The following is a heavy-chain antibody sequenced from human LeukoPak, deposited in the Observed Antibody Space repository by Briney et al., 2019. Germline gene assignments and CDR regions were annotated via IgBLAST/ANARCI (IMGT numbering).Heavy chain of an antibody. CDR3: ARDKGAGVGFDY. V-gene: IGHV1-2*02. J-gene: IGHJ4*02. CDR1: GYTFTSYY. D-gene: IGHD4/OR15-4a*01. Sequence: ASVKVSCKASGYTFTSYYMHWVRQAPGQGLEWMGWINPNSGGTNYAQKFQGRVTMTRDTSISTAYMELSRLRSDDTAVYYCARDKGAGVGFDYWGQGTMVTVSS. CDR2: INPNSGGT.